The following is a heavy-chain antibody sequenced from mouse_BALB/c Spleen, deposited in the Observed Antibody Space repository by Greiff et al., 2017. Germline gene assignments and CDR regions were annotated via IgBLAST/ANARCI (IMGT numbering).Heavy chain of an antibody. CDR1: GFTFSSYG. Sequence: EVKLMESGGGLVQPGGSLKLSCAASGFTFSSYGMSWVRQTPDKRLELVATINSNGGSTYYPDSVKGRFTISRDNAKNTLYLQMSSLKSEDKAMYYGASGSSWFAYWGQGTLVTVSA. CDR2: INSNGGST. CDR3: ASGSSWFAY. D-gene: IGHD1-1*01. V-gene: IGHV5-6-3*01. J-gene: IGHJ3*01.